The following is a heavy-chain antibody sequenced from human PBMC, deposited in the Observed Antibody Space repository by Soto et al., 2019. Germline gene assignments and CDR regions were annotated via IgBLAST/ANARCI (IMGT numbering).Heavy chain of an antibody. J-gene: IGHJ4*02. D-gene: IGHD5-18*01. CDR2: ISSSSSYI. CDR1: GFTFSSYS. CDR3: ARHRPGYSYGYGLGY. Sequence: EVQLVESGGGLVKPGGSLRLSCAASGFTFSSYSMNWVRQAPGKGRAWVSSISSSSSYIYYADSVKSRFTISRTNAKHSLYLQIHSLRAEDTAVYYCARHRPGYSYGYGLGYWCQGTLVTVAS. V-gene: IGHV3-21*01.